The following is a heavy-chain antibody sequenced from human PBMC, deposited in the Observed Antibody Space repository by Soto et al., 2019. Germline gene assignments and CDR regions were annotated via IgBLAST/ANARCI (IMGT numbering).Heavy chain of an antibody. D-gene: IGHD3-9*01. J-gene: IGHJ4*02. CDR2: ISSNDEK. Sequence: SGPTLVNPTETLTLTCTVSGFSLSNARMGVSWIRQPPGKALEWLAHISSNDEKSYSTSLKSRFTISKDTSKSQVVLTMTNLDPVDTATYYCARINDILTGFDYWGQGTLVTVS. V-gene: IGHV2-26*01. CDR3: ARINDILTGFDY. CDR1: GFSLSNARMG.